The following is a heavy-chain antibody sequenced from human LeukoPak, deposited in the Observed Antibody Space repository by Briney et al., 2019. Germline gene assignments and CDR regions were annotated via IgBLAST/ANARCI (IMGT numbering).Heavy chain of an antibody. Sequence: QPGRSLRLSCAASGFTFSSYGMHWVRQAPGKGLEWVAVIWYDGGNKYYADSVKSRFTISRDNSKNTLYLQMNSLRAEDTAVYYCARDSLGTLVRGVIHTHFDYWGQGTLVTVSS. V-gene: IGHV3-33*01. CDR1: GFTFSSYG. CDR2: IWYDGGNK. CDR3: ARDSLGTLVRGVIHTHFDY. J-gene: IGHJ4*02. D-gene: IGHD3-10*01.